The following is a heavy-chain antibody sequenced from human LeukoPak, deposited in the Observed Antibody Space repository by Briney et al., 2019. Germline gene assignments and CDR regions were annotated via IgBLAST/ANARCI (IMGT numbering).Heavy chain of an antibody. CDR3: ARGPSGYYDY. V-gene: IGHV1-69*04. D-gene: IGHD2-15*01. Sequence: SVKVSCKASGGTFSSYAISWVRQAPGQGLEWMRRIIPIFGIANYAQKFQGRVAITADKSTSTAYMELSSLRSEDTAVYYCARGPSGYYDYWGQGTLVTVSS. CDR1: GGTFSSYA. J-gene: IGHJ4*02. CDR2: IIPIFGIA.